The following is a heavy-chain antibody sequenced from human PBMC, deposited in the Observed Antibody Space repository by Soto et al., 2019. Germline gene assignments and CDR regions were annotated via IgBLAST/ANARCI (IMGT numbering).Heavy chain of an antibody. CDR3: ARHSQFYCSGGSCSGSMDV. CDR1: GYSFISHH. Sequence: QVQLVQSGVEVKKPGASVKVSCEASGYSFISHHMLWVRQAPGQGLEWMGIINPSGGGTRYAQKLQDRVTMTRDTSTSTIYMQLTGLRSEDTAVYYCARHSQFYCSGGSCSGSMDVWGQGTTVTVSS. CDR2: INPSGGGT. V-gene: IGHV1-46*01. J-gene: IGHJ6*02. D-gene: IGHD2-15*01.